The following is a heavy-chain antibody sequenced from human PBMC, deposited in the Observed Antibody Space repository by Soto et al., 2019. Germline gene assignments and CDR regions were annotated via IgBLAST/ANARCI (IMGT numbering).Heavy chain of an antibody. V-gene: IGHV4-59*01. J-gene: IGHJ5*02. CDR3: ARAKAVAGKFSWFDH. Sequence: SETLSLTCTVSGGSISSYYWSWIRQPPGKGLEWIGYIYYSGSTNYNPSLKSRVTISVDTSKNQFSLKLSSVTAADTAVYYCARAKAVAGKFSWFDHWGQGTLVTVSS. CDR1: GGSISSYY. CDR2: IYYSGST. D-gene: IGHD6-19*01.